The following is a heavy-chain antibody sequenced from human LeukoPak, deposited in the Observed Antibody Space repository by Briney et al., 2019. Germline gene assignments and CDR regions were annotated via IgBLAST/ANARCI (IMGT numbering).Heavy chain of an antibody. J-gene: IGHJ4*02. CDR3: ARGVSSCAY. Sequence: GGSLRLSCAASGFTSSSYWMSWVRQAPGKGLEWVANIKQDGSEKYYVDSVKGRFTISRDNAKNSLYLQMNSLRAEDTAVYYCARGVSSCAYWGQGTLVTVSS. V-gene: IGHV3-7*01. CDR2: IKQDGSEK. CDR1: GFTSSSYW. D-gene: IGHD6-13*01.